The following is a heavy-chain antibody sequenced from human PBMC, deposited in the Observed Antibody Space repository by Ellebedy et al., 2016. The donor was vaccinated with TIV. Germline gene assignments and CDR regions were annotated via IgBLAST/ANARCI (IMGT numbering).Heavy chain of an antibody. CDR3: ARDPWRPAY. D-gene: IGHD2-2*01. CDR2: ITDSGAKT. J-gene: IGHJ4*02. Sequence: GESLKISXAVSGLRFTSYAMSWVRQTPGKGLEWVAAITDSGAKTYYADSVKGRFTISRDNSKDTLYLQMNSLRPEDTAIYYCARDPWRPAYWGQGTLVTVSS. V-gene: IGHV3-23*01. CDR1: GLRFTSYA.